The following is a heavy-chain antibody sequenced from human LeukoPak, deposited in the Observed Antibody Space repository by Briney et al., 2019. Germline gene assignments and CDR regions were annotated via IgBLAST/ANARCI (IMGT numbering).Heavy chain of an antibody. V-gene: IGHV4-59*08. CDR2: IHYTGRT. J-gene: IGHJ5*02. CDR3: ARRVIESAVISERNWFDP. CDR1: GDSISSYF. D-gene: IGHD3-3*02. Sequence: SETLSLTCTVSGDSISSYFWSWIRQPPGKGLEWIGSIHYTGRTNYKPSLKSRVAISVDTTTNQFSLKLSSVTAADTAVYYCARRVIESAVISERNWFDPWGQGTLVTVSS.